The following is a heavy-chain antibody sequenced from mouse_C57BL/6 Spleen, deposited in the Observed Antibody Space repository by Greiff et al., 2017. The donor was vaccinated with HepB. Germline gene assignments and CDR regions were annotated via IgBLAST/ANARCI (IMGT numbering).Heavy chain of an antibody. D-gene: IGHD1-1*01. V-gene: IGHV1-72*01. Sequence: QVQLKQPGAELVKPGASVKLSCKASGYTFTSYWMHWVKQRPGRGLEWIGRIDPNSGGTKYNEKFKSKATLTVDKPSSTAYMQLSSLTSEDSAVYYCARREYYYGSSYGAMDYWGQGTSVTVSS. CDR1: GYTFTSYW. CDR3: ARREYYYGSSYGAMDY. CDR2: IDPNSGGT. J-gene: IGHJ4*01.